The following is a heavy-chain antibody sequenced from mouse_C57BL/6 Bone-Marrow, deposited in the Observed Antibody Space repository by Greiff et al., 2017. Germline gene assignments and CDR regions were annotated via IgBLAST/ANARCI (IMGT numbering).Heavy chain of an antibody. CDR1: GYTFTSYG. J-gene: IGHJ2*01. CDR3: ARGGGYDYFDY. CDR2: IYPRSGNT. Sequence: VQLQQSGAELARPGASVKLSCKASGYTFTSYGISWVKQSTGQGLEWIGEIYPRSGNTYYNEKFKGKATLTADKSSSTAYMELRSRTSEDSAVYFCARGGGYDYFDYWGQGTTLTVSS. D-gene: IGHD2-3*01. V-gene: IGHV1-81*01.